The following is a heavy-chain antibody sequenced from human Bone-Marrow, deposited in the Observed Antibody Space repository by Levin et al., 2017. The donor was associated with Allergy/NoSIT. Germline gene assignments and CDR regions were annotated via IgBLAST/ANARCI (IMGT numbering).Heavy chain of an antibody. D-gene: IGHD1-1*01. Sequence: PSETLSLTCAVSGYSINSGYYWGWIRQPPGKGLEWIGSVYRSGTTYYTPSLKSRVTISLDMSKNQFSLNLNSVTAADTAVYFCAREWEGGTSNFDFWGQGTPVAVSS. CDR3: AREWEGGTSNFDF. V-gene: IGHV4-38-2*02. CDR2: VYRSGTT. J-gene: IGHJ4*02. CDR1: GYSINSGYY.